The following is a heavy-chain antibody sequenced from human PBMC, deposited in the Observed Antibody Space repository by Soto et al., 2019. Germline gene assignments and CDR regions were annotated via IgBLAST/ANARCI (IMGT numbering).Heavy chain of an antibody. CDR2: ISYSGST. D-gene: IGHD3-10*01. V-gene: IGHV4-30-4*01. CDR3: ARGRGSGSYSGSVFDL. CDR1: GGSISSRDYF. J-gene: IGHJ4*02. Sequence: QVQLQESGPGLVKPSQTLSLTCTVSGGSISSRDYFWSWIRQPPGKGLEWIGYISYSGSTFYNPSLKSRLTISIDTSKNQFSLKLSSVTAAVTAVYYCARGRGSGSYSGSVFDLWGQGTLVTVSS.